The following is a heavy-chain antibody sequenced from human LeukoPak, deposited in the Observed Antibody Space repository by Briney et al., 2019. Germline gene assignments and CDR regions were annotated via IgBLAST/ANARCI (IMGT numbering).Heavy chain of an antibody. J-gene: IGHJ4*02. CDR2: IIPIFGTA. D-gene: IGHD1-26*01. V-gene: IGHV1-69*13. CDR1: GGTFSSYA. Sequence: GASVKVSCKASGGTFSSYAISWVRQAPGQGLEWMGGIIPIFGTANYAQRFQGRVTITADESTSTAYMELSSLRSEDTAVYYCARDRYRGRTLAYFDYWGQGTLVTVSS. CDR3: ARDRYRGRTLAYFDY.